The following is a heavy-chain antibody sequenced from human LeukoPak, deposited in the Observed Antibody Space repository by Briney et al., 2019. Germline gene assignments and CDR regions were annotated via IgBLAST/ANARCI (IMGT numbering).Heavy chain of an antibody. CDR3: AKDLGWEGLGYYYYYMDV. V-gene: IGHV3-30*02. D-gene: IGHD1-26*01. J-gene: IGHJ6*03. CDR1: GFTFSSYG. CDR2: IRYDGSNK. Sequence: PGRSLRLSCAASGFTFSSYGMHWVRQAPGKGLEWVAFIRYDGSNKYYADSVKGRFPISRDNSKNTLYLQMNSLRAEDTAVYYCAKDLGWEGLGYYYYYMDVWGKGTTVTISS.